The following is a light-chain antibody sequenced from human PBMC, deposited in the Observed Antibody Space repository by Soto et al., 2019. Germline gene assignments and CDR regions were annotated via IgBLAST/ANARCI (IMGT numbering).Light chain of an antibody. CDR2: GAS. V-gene: IGKV4-1*01. CDR1: QSVLYNSNNKNH. J-gene: IGKJ2*01. CDR3: QQYYSIPFT. Sequence: DFVMTQAPDSLAVSLGERATINCKSSQSVLYNSNNKNHLGWFQQKPGHPPKLLIYGASFRPSGVPDRFSGSGSGTDFNPTISSLQAEDVAVYYCQQYYSIPFTFGQGTKLEI.